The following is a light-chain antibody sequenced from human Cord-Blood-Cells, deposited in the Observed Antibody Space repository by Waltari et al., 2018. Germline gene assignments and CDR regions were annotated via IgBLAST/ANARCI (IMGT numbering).Light chain of an antibody. CDR3: QQYNNWPPWT. CDR1: QSVSSN. J-gene: IGKJ1*01. Sequence: EIVMTQSPATLSVSPGERATLSCRASQSVSSNLAWYQQKPGQAPRLLIYGASSRATGIPARCSGSGSGTEFTLTISSLQSEDCAVYYGQQYNNWPPWTFGQGTKVEIK. CDR2: GAS. V-gene: IGKV3-15*01.